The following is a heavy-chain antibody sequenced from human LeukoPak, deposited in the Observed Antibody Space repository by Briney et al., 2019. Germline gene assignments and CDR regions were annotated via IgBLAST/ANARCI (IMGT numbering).Heavy chain of an antibody. J-gene: IGHJ4*02. D-gene: IGHD5-18*01. CDR2: IYYSGST. V-gene: IGHV4-30-4*01. CDR3: AREAAMVTLLDY. CDR1: GGSISSGDYY. Sequence: SSETLSLTCAVYGGSISSGDYYWSWIRQPPGKGLEWIGYIYYSGSTYYNPSLKSRVTISVDTSKNQFSLKLSSVTAADTAVYYCAREAAMVTLLDYWGQGTLVTVSS.